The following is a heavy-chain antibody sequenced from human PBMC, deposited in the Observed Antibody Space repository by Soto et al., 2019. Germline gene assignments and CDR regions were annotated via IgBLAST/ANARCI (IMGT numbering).Heavy chain of an antibody. J-gene: IGHJ5*02. CDR2: IIPILGIA. CDR1: GGTFSSYT. V-gene: IGHV1-69*02. CDR3: SRGYCSGGSCYSSRFHLNLFDP. Sequence: QVQLVQSGAEVKKPGSSVKVSCKASGGTFSSYTISWVRQAPGQGLEWMGRIIPILGIANYAQKFQGRVTITADKSTSTAYMELSSLRSEDTAVYYCSRGYCSGGSCYSSRFHLNLFDPWGQGTLVTVSS. D-gene: IGHD2-15*01.